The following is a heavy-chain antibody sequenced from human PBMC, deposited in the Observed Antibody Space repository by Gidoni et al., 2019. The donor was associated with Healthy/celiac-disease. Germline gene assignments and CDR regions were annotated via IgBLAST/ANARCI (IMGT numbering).Heavy chain of an antibody. CDR3: AKDRRPFTIFGVVGGRGFDY. D-gene: IGHD3-3*01. CDR2: ISWNSGSI. Sequence: EVQLVESGGGLVQPGRSLRLSCAASGFTFDDYAMPWVRQAPGKGREWVSGISWNSGSIGYADSVKGRFTISRDNAKNSLYLQMNSLRAEDTALYYCAKDRRPFTIFGVVGGRGFDYWGQGTLVTVSS. V-gene: IGHV3-9*01. CDR1: GFTFDDYA. J-gene: IGHJ4*02.